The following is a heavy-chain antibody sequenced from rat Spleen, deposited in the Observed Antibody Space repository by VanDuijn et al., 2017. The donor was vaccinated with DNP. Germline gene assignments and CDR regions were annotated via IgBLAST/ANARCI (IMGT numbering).Heavy chain of an antibody. CDR2: ISSGGIT. CDR1: GFSLTNYG. D-gene: IGHD1-12*02. CDR3: TRRGYYYVDWYWYFDF. Sequence: QVQLKESGPGLVQPSQSLSLTCTVSGFSLTNYGVSWVRQPPGKGLEWIAAISSGGITNYNSALKSRLTITRDTSKSQVFLKMNSLQTEDTAIYFCTRRGYYYVDWYWYFDFWGPGTMVTVSS. V-gene: IGHV2S8*01. J-gene: IGHJ1*01.